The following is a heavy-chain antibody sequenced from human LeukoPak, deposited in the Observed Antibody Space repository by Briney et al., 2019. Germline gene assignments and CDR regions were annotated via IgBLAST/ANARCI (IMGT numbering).Heavy chain of an antibody. CDR1: GFTVSSNY. V-gene: IGHV3-53*05. Sequence: GGSLRLSCAASGFTVSSNYMSWVRQAPGKGLEWVSVIYSGGSTYYADSVKGRFSISRDNSKNTLYLQMNSLRAEDTAVYYCAKDGEWELLEGRYFDYWGQGTLVTVSS. J-gene: IGHJ4*02. CDR2: IYSGGST. CDR3: AKDGEWELLEGRYFDY. D-gene: IGHD1-26*01.